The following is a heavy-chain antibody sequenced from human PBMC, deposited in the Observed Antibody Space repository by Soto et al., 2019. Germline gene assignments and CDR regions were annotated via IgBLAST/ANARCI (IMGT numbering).Heavy chain of an antibody. Sequence: SETLSLTCAVSGGSISSGGYSWSWIRQPPGKGLEWIGYIYHSGSTYYNPSLKSRVTISVDRSKNQFSLKLSSVTAADTAVYYCARVVHYYYDSSGYWQLDHFDYWGQGTLVTVSS. D-gene: IGHD3-22*01. CDR1: GGSISSGGYS. J-gene: IGHJ4*02. CDR3: ARVVHYYYDSSGYWQLDHFDY. CDR2: IYHSGST. V-gene: IGHV4-30-2*01.